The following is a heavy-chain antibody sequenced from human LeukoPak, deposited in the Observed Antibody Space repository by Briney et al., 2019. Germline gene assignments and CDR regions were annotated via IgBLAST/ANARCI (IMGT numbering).Heavy chain of an antibody. Sequence: GGSLRLSCAASGFTFSSYGMHWVRQAPGKGLEWVAVISYDGSNKYYADSVKGRFTISRDNSKNTLYLQMNSLRAEDTAVYYCAKDYGVLGYCSGGSCPFDYWGQGTLVTVSS. CDR2: ISYDGSNK. CDR3: AKDYGVLGYCSGGSCPFDY. V-gene: IGHV3-30*18. D-gene: IGHD2-15*01. J-gene: IGHJ4*02. CDR1: GFTFSSYG.